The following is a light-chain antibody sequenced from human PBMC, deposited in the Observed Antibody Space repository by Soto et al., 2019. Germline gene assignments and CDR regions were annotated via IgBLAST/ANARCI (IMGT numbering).Light chain of an antibody. J-gene: IGKJ4*01. Sequence: EIVLTQSPGTLSLSPGERATLSCRASQSVSSMSLAWYQQKPGQAPRLLIYGASTRATGVPDRFSGSGSGTDFTLTISRLEPEDFAVSYCQQYGNLPLTFGGGTKVDIK. CDR2: GAS. CDR3: QQYGNLPLT. CDR1: QSVSSMS. V-gene: IGKV3-20*01.